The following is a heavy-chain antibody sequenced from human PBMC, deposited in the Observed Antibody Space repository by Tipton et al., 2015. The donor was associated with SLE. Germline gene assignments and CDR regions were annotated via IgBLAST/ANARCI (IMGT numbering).Heavy chain of an antibody. CDR1: GDSVSANGAA. CDR2: TYFRSEWYF. CDR3: SRVQGAAGFDY. D-gene: IGHD6-13*01. V-gene: IGHV6-1*01. Sequence: GLVKPSQTLSLTCAISGDSVSANGAAWNWIRHSPSRGLEWLGRTYFRSEWYFDYARSLKGRLTINPDTSLNQFSLHLQSVTPEDTAVYYCSRVQGAAGFDYWGQGSPVTVSS. J-gene: IGHJ4*02.